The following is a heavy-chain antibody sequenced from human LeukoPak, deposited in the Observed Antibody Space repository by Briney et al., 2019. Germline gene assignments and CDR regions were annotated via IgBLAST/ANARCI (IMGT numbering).Heavy chain of an antibody. D-gene: IGHD5-18*01. Sequence: SETLSLTCTVSGGPISSYYWSWIRQPPGKGLEWIGYIYYSGSTNYNPSLKSRVTISVDTSKTQFSLKLRSVTAAEPAVYYCARRVSGGYSYGYWFNPWGQGTLVTVSS. CDR3: ARRVSGGYSYGYWFNP. J-gene: IGHJ5*02. V-gene: IGHV4-59*01. CDR1: GGPISSYY. CDR2: IYYSGST.